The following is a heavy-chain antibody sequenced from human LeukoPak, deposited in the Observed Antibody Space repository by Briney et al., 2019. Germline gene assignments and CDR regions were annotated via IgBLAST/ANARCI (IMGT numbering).Heavy chain of an antibody. CDR3: ARAAFVMATMVDAFDI. CDR2: INPNSGGT. CDR1: GYIFTGYY. Sequence: ASVKVSCKASGYIFTGYYMHWVRQAPGQGLEWMGWINPNSGGTNYAQKFQGRVTMTRDTSISTAYMELSRLRSDDTAVYYCARAAFVMATMVDAFDIWGQGTMVTVSS. J-gene: IGHJ3*02. D-gene: IGHD5-24*01. V-gene: IGHV1-2*02.